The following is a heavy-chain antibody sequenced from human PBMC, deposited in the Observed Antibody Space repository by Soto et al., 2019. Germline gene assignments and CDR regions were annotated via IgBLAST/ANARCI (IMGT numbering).Heavy chain of an antibody. D-gene: IGHD4-17*01. CDR3: ARANGDFAY. CDR1: GYTFTSYD. Sequence: QVQLVQSGAEVKKPGASVKVSCKASGYTFTSYDINWVRQATGQGLEWMGWMNLNSGYTGYAQKFQGRVTMTRDNYIRTAFMELSSLRSEDTAVYYCARANGDFAYWGKGSLVTVSS. CDR2: MNLNSGYT. J-gene: IGHJ4*02. V-gene: IGHV1-8*01.